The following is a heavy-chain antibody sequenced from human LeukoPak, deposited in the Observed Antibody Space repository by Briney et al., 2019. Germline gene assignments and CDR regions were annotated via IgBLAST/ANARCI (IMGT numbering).Heavy chain of an antibody. CDR1: GYTFTSYY. J-gene: IGHJ4*02. CDR2: INPSGGST. Sequence: ASVKVSCKASGYTFTSYYMHWVRQAPGQGLEWMGLINPSGGSTSYAQKFQGRVTMTRGTSTSTVYMELSSLRSEDTAVYYCARVLAYCGGDCYLDYFDYWGQGTLVTVSS. CDR3: ARVLAYCGGDCYLDYFDY. D-gene: IGHD2-21*02. V-gene: IGHV1-46*01.